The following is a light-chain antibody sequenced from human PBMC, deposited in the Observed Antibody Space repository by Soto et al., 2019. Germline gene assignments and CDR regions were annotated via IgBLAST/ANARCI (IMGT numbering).Light chain of an antibody. V-gene: IGLV4-69*01. CDR3: QTWGTGIRV. CDR2: LNSDGSH. CDR1: SGHSSYA. Sequence: QPVLTQSPSASASLGASVKLTCTLSSGHSSYAIAWHQQQPEKGPRYLMKLNSDGSHTKGDGIPDRFSGSSSGAERYLTISSLQSEDEADYYCQTWGTGIRVFGTGTKLTLL. J-gene: IGLJ1*01.